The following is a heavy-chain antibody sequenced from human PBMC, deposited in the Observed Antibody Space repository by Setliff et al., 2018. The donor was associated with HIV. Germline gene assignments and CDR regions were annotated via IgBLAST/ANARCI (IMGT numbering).Heavy chain of an antibody. CDR2: INPASGDT. J-gene: IGHJ5*02. CDR3: ARGGCNTDRCYASWLDP. V-gene: IGHV1-2*02. Sequence: GASVKVSCKASGYTFTGHYIHWVRQAPGQGLEWMGWINPASGDTDLPQKYQGRIIMTRDTSINTAYIELTSLTFDDTATYYCARGGCNTDRCYASWLDPWGQGTLVTVSS. CDR1: GYTFTGHY. D-gene: IGHD2-15*01.